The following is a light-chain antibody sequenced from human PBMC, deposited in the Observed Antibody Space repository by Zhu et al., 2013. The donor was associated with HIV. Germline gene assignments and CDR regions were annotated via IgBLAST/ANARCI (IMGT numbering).Light chain of an antibody. CDR3: QVWHSSSDHYV. J-gene: IGLJ1*01. CDR1: NIGSKN. Sequence: SYVLTQPPSVSVAPGKTARITCGGNNIGSKNVHWYQQKPGQAPVLVIYDDSDRPSGIPERFSGSNSGNTATLTISRVEAGDEADYYCQVWHSSSDHYVFGLGTKVTVL. V-gene: IGLV3-21*04. CDR2: DDS.